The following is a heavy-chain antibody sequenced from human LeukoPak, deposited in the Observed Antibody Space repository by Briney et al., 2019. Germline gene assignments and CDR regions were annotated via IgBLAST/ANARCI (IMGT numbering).Heavy chain of an antibody. CDR1: GFTFSSYA. D-gene: IGHD6-19*01. V-gene: IGHV3-23*01. CDR2: ISGSGGTT. CDR3: AQSIAVAGTQAFDI. J-gene: IGHJ3*02. Sequence: GGSLRLSCAASGFTFSSYAMTWVRQAPGRGLEWVSTISGSGGTTYYADSVKGRFTISRDNSKNTLYLQMNSLRAEDTAVYYCAQSIAVAGTQAFDIWGQGTMVTVSS.